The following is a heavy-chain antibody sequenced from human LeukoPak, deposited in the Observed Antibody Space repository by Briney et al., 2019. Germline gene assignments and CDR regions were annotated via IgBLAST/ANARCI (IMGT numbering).Heavy chain of an antibody. J-gene: IGHJ6*02. V-gene: IGHV3-30*18. CDR2: ISYDGSNK. Sequence: GRSLRLSCAASGFTFSSYGMHWVRQAPGKGLEWVAVISYDGSNKYYADSVKGRFTISRDNSKNTLYLQMNSLRAEDTAVYYCAKETGYSSSWLPNYYYYYGMDVWGQGTTVTVSS. CDR1: GFTFSSYG. D-gene: IGHD6-13*01. CDR3: AKETGYSSSWLPNYYYYYGMDV.